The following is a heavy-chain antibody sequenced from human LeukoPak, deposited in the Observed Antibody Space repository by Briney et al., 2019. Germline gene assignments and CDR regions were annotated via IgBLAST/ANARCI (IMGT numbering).Heavy chain of an antibody. V-gene: IGHV4-4*09. CDR1: GGSISSYY. CDR2: IYTSGST. J-gene: IGHJ4*02. Sequence: SETLSLTCTVSGGSISSYYWSWIRQPPGKGLEWIGYIYTSGSTNYNPSLRSRVTISVDTSKNQFSLKLSSVTAADTAVYYCARLVAVQWLVLDYWGQGTLVTVSS. D-gene: IGHD6-19*01. CDR3: ARLVAVQWLVLDY.